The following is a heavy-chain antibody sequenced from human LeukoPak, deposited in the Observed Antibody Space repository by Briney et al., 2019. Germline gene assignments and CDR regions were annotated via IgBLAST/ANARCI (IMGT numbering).Heavy chain of an antibody. CDR1: GFIFSDYS. D-gene: IGHD2-15*01. CDR2: ISSSGAYI. J-gene: IGHJ4*02. CDR3: ARVGEDIEVLPPDH. V-gene: IGHV3-21*01. Sequence: PGGSLRLSCVASGFIFSDYSMQWVRQAPGKGLEWVSSISSSGAYIFYADSVKGRFTISRDNAKNSLFLQVNSLRAEDTALYFCARVGEDIEVLPPDHWGRGTLVTVSS.